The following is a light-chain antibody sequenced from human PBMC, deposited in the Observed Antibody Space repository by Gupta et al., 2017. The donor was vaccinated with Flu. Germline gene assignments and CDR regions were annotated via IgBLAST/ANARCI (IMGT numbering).Light chain of an antibody. CDR3: AAWDDSLKAYV. Sequence: QSVLPQPSSASGPPGQSVTISSSGSSSNIGSNTVNWYQQFPETAPTLLIYSNNQRPSGVPDRFSGSKSGTSASLAISGLQSEDEADYYCAAWDDSLKAYVFGSGTKLTVL. J-gene: IGLJ1*01. CDR1: SSNIGSNT. V-gene: IGLV1-44*01. CDR2: SNN.